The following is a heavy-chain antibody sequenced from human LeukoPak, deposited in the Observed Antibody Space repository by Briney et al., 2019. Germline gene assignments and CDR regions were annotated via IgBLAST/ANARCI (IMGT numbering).Heavy chain of an antibody. D-gene: IGHD1-7*01. CDR1: GGSISSYY. V-gene: IGHV4-4*07. J-gene: IGHJ3*02. CDR3: AREGITGTTGDAFDI. Sequence: PSETLSLTCTVSGGSISSYYWSWIRQPAGKGLEWIGRIYTSGSTNYSPSLKSRVTMSVDTSKNQFSLKLSSVTAADTAVYYCAREGITGTTGDAFDIWGQGTMVTVSS. CDR2: IYTSGST.